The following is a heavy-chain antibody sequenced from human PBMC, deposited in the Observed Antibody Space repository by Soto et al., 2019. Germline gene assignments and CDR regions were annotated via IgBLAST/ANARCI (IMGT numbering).Heavy chain of an antibody. CDR2: IIPIFGTA. CDR1: GGTFSTYS. J-gene: IGHJ4*02. D-gene: IGHD1-26*01. Sequence: QVQLVQSGAEVKKPGSSVKVSCKTSGGTFSTYSIVWVRQAPGEGLEWMGGIIPIFGTANYAQKFQDRVTITADKSTNTAFMELSSLKSEDTAMYSCASSSGNNYGVGTNSSFDYWGQGTLVTVSS. CDR3: ASSSGNNYGVGTNSSFDY. V-gene: IGHV1-69*06.